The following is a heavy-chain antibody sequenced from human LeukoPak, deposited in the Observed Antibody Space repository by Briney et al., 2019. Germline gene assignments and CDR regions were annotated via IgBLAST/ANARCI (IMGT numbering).Heavy chain of an antibody. CDR3: AKGRRVDANDHFDY. J-gene: IGHJ4*02. CDR2: IIPIFGTA. D-gene: IGHD1-1*01. CDR1: GGTFISYA. Sequence: SVKVSCKASGGTFISYAISWVRQAPGQGLEWRGGIIPIFGTANYAQKVQGRGTITTDESTSTAYMELSSLRSEDTAVYYCAKGRRVDANDHFDYWGQGTLVTVSS. V-gene: IGHV1-69*05.